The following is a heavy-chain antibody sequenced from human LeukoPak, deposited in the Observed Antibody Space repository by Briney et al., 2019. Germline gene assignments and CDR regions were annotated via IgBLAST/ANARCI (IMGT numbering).Heavy chain of an antibody. CDR1: GFTFSIYS. J-gene: IGHJ4*02. CDR3: ARVPGFI. D-gene: IGHD3-10*01. V-gene: IGHV3-48*01. CDR2: ISGGSSTI. Sequence: GGSLRLSCAASGFTFSIYSMNWVRQAPGKGLEWVSYISGGSSTIYYADSVKGRFTISRDNAKNSLYLQMNSLRAEDTAVYYCARVPGFIWGQGTPVTVSS.